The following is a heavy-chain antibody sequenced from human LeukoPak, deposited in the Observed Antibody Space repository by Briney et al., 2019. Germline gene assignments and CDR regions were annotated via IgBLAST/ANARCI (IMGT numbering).Heavy chain of an antibody. CDR1: GGSFSGYY. J-gene: IGHJ4*02. CDR3: AGGTYRGTFDY. CDR2: INHSGST. V-gene: IGHV4-34*01. D-gene: IGHD3-16*01. Sequence: SETLSLTCAVYGGSFSGYYWSWIRQPPGKGLEWIGEINHSGSTNYNPSLKSRVTISVDTSKNQFSLKLSSVTAADTAVYYCAGGTYRGTFDYWGQGTLVTVSS.